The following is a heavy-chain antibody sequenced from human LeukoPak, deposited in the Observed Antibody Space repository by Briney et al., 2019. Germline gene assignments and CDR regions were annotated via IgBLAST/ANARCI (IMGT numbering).Heavy chain of an antibody. D-gene: IGHD2-21*01. CDR1: GGSFDSPY. CDR2: TYTGGTI. CDR3: ARAPRYYMTIDV. J-gene: IGHJ6*03. V-gene: IGHV4-4*07. Sequence: SETLSLTCTVSGGSFDSPYWTWLRQPAGKGPQWLARTYTGGTIDYNPSLKGRVTMSLSPSRNQFSLHLSSVTAADTAGYYCARAPRYYMTIDVWGKGTPVIVSS.